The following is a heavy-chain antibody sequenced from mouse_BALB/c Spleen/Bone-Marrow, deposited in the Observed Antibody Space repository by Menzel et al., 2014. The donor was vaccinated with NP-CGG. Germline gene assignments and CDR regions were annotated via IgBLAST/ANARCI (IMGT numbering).Heavy chain of an antibody. V-gene: IGHV4-1*02. CDR2: INPDSSTI. Sequence: EVQLVESGGGLVQPGGSLKLSCAASGFDFSRYWMSWVRQAPGKGLEWIGEINPDSSTINYTPSLRDKTIISRDNAKNTLSLQMRKVRSEDTALYYCARQGYYGYSDYWGQGTTLTVSS. D-gene: IGHD1-2*01. CDR3: ARQGYYGYSDY. CDR1: GFDFSRYW. J-gene: IGHJ2*01.